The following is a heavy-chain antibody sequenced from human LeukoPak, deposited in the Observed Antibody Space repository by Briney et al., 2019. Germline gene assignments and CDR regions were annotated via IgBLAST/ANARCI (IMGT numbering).Heavy chain of an antibody. CDR3: ARVTSGYQSTAGTDY. J-gene: IGHJ4*02. V-gene: IGHV1-2*02. CDR2: INPNSGGT. D-gene: IGHD3-22*01. Sequence: GASVKVSCKASGCTFTGYYMHWVRQAPGQGLEWMGWINPNSGGTNYAQKFQGRVTMTRDTSISTAYMELSRLRSDDTAVYYCARVTSGYQSTAGTDYWGQGTLVTVSS. CDR1: GCTFTGYY.